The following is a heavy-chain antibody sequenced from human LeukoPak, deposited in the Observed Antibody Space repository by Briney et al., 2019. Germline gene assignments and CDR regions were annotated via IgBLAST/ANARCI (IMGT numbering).Heavy chain of an antibody. CDR3: ARSDILIGHYGMDV. D-gene: IGHD3-9*01. V-gene: IGHV3-74*03. Sequence: PGGSLRLSCAASRFTFSTYWMHWVRQAPGKGLVWVSRIKSDGSATTYADFVKGRFTVSRDNAKNTLYLQMNSLRPEDTAVYYCARSDILIGHYGMDVWGQGTMVTVSS. CDR1: RFTFSTYW. J-gene: IGHJ6*02. CDR2: IKSDGSAT.